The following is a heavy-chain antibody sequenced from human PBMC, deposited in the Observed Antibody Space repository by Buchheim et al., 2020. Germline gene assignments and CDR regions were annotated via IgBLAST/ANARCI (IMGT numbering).Heavy chain of an antibody. J-gene: IGHJ4*02. CDR2: INSDGSST. CDR1: GFTFSSYW. D-gene: IGHD2-15*01. V-gene: IGHV3-74*01. CDR3: ARDSRRDRMGYCSGGSCYGIDY. Sequence: EVQLVESGGGLVQPGGSLRLSCAASGFTFSSYWMHWVRQAPGKGLVWVSRINSDGSSTSYADSVKGRFTISRDNAKNPLYLQMNSLRAEDTAVYYCARDSRRDRMGYCSGGSCYGIDYWGQGTL.